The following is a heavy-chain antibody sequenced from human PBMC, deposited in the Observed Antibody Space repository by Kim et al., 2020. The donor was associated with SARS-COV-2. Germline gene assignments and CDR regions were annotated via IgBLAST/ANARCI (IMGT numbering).Heavy chain of an antibody. CDR3: ARAYRGVFDY. J-gene: IGHJ4*02. Sequence: STNYTPSLKSRVPISVDASKNQFSLKLSSVTAADTAVYYCARAYRGVFDYWGQGTLVTVSS. CDR2: ST. D-gene: IGHD1-26*01. V-gene: IGHV4-59*01.